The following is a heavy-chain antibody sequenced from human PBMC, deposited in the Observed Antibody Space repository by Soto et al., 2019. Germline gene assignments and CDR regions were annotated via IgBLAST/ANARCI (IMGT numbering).Heavy chain of an antibody. CDR3: VGGPFTDYVRYWYFDL. CDR1: GYTFTSYD. Sequence: QVQLVQSGAEVKKPGASVKVSCKASGYTFTSYDINWVRQATGQGLEWMGWMNPNSGNPGYAQKFQGRCTMPRNNSISTAYMELSSLRSEHTAVYYCVGGPFTDYVRYWYFDLWGRGTLVTVSS. D-gene: IGHD4-17*01. V-gene: IGHV1-8*01. J-gene: IGHJ2*01. CDR2: MNPNSGNP.